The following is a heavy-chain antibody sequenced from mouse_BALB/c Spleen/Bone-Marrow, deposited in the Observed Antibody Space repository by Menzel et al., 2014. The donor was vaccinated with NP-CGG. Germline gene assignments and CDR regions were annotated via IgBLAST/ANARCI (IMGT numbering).Heavy chain of an antibody. CDR3: ARGDYGNQYFFDY. V-gene: IGHV5-17*02. Sequence: EVQLVESGGDLVQPGGSRKLSCAASGFTFSSFGVHWVRQAPEKGLEWVAYISSGSGTIYYADTVKGRFTISRDNPKNTLFLQMTSLRSEDTAMYYCARGDYGNQYFFDYWGQGTTLTVSS. J-gene: IGHJ2*01. CDR2: ISSGSGTI. D-gene: IGHD2-1*01. CDR1: GFTFSSFG.